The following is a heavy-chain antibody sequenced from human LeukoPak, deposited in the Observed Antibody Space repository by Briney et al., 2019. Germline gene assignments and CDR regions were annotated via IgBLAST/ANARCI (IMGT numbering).Heavy chain of an antibody. CDR2: IYYSGST. D-gene: IGHD3-3*01. J-gene: IGHJ4*02. V-gene: IGHV4-31*03. Sequence: SETLSLTCTVSGGSISSGGYYWSWIRQHPGKGLEWIGYIYYSGSTYYNPSLKSRVTISVDTSKNQFSLKLSSVTAADTAVYYCARYYDFWSGYDYWGQGTLVTASS. CDR1: GGSISSGGYY. CDR3: ARYYDFWSGYDY.